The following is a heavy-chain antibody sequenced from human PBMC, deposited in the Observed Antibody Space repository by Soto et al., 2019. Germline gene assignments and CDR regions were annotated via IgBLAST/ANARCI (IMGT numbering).Heavy chain of an antibody. CDR2: ISSGSSDT. Sequence: GGSLRLSFEASGFTFSRVSMTWVRQVPGKGLEWVASISSGSSDTWYADSVKGRFIISRDKAQNSLFLQMNTLRPEDTAMYYCARVAYRGPGTQVTVSS. J-gene: IGHJ4*02. V-gene: IGHV3-21*01. CDR1: GFTFSRVS. CDR3: ARVAY.